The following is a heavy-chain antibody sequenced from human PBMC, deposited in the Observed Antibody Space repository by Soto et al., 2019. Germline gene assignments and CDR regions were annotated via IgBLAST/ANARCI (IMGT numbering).Heavy chain of an antibody. D-gene: IGHD4-4*01. CDR2: IYYSGST. Sequence: PSETLSLTCTVSGGSISSGGYYWSWIRQPPGKGLEWIGYIYYSGSTYYNPSLKSRVTISVDTSKNQFSLKLSSVTAADTAVYYCARALYSSFPRHYYYGMDVWGQGTTVTVS. CDR3: ARALYSSFPRHYYYGMDV. CDR1: GGSISSGGYY. J-gene: IGHJ6*02. V-gene: IGHV4-30-4*01.